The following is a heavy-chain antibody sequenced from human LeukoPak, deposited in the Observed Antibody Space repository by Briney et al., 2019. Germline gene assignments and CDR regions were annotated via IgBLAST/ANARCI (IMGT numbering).Heavy chain of an antibody. CDR1: GFTFSSYA. CDR3: AKSPSHCSSTSCQEDY. J-gene: IGHJ4*02. Sequence: GGSLRLSCAASGFTFSSYAMSWVRQAPGKGLEWVSAISGSGGSTYYADSVKGRFTISRDNSKNTLYLQMNSLRAEDTAVYYCAKSPSHCSSTSCQEDYWGQGTLVTVSS. D-gene: IGHD2-2*01. CDR2: ISGSGGST. V-gene: IGHV3-23*01.